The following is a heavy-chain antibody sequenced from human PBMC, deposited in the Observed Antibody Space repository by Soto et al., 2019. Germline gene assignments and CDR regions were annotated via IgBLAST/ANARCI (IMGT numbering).Heavy chain of an antibody. CDR1: GGYISSYY. CDR2: IYYSGST. J-gene: IGHJ4*02. Sequence: SETLSLTCTVSGGYISSYYWSWIRQPPGKGLEWIGYIYYSGSTNYNPSLKSRVTISVDTSKNQFSLKLSSVTAADTAVYYCARVRTVYYYDSSGYYFDYWGQGTLVTVSS. CDR3: ARVRTVYYYDSSGYYFDY. V-gene: IGHV4-59*01. D-gene: IGHD3-22*01.